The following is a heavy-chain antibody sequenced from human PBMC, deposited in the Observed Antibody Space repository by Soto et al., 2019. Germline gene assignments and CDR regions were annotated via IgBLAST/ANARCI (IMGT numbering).Heavy chain of an antibody. CDR1: GFTFENFG. CDR2: ISGSGLNK. D-gene: IGHD1-26*01. CDR3: AKNQGVQLVPLATVDWFDP. V-gene: IGHV3-23*01. Sequence: PGGSLRLSCAASGFTFENFGMSWVRQAPGKGLEWISSISGSGLNKYYADSVKGRFTISRDNSKNTVYPELRNLRAEDTAVYHCAKNQGVQLVPLATVDWFDPWGQGSVVTVYS. J-gene: IGHJ5*02.